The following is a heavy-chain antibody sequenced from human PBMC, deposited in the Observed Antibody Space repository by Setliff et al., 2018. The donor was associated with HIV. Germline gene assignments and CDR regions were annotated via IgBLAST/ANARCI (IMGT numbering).Heavy chain of an antibody. CDR3: AARPGVDSSGYYDYYYMDV. CDR2: ISGYNGDT. CDR1: GYTFTSYG. V-gene: IGHV1-18*01. Sequence: ASVKVSCKASGYTFTSYGISWVRQAPGQGLEWMGWISGYNGDTNYAQKLQGRVTMTTDTSTSTAYMELRSLRSDDTAVYYCAARPGVDSSGYYDYYYMDVWAKGTTVTVSS. J-gene: IGHJ6*03. D-gene: IGHD3-22*01.